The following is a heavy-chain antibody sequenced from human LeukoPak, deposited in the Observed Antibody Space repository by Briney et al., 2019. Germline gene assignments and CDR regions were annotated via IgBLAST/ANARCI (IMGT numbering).Heavy chain of an antibody. V-gene: IGHV3-23*01. CDR1: GFSFSTYS. Sequence: PGGSLRLSCAASGFSFSTYSMTWVRQAPGKGLEWVSIISGSGGATYYADSVKGRFTISTDNSKNTLYLEVISLTAEDTAVYYCAKDDAWLRFGEWSQGTLVTVSS. D-gene: IGHD3-10*01. J-gene: IGHJ4*02. CDR3: AKDDAWLRFGE. CDR2: ISGSGGAT.